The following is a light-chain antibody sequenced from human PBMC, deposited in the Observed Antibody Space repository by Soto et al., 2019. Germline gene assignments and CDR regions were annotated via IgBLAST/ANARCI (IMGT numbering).Light chain of an antibody. CDR1: QSVDNSH. Sequence: ETVLTQSPGTLYFSPGERATLSCRASQSVDNSHVAWYQQRRGLPPRLLIYGASNRATGIPDRFSGSGSGADFTLTINRLEPEDFAVYYCQQFETFGGGTKVEIK. V-gene: IGKV3-20*01. J-gene: IGKJ4*01. CDR2: GAS. CDR3: QQFET.